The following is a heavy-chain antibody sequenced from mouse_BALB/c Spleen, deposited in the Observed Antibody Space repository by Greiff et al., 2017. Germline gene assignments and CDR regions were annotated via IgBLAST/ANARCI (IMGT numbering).Heavy chain of an antibody. V-gene: IGHV5-6-5*01. CDR1: GFTFSSYA. CDR2: ISSGGST. J-gene: IGHJ3*01. CDR3: ARVYGSWFAY. Sequence: EVQGVESGGGLVKPGGSLKLSCAASGFTFSSYAMSWVRQTPEKRLEWVASISSGGSTYYPDSVKGRFTISRDNARNILYLQMSSLRSEDTAMYYCARVYGSWFAYWGQGTLVTVSA. D-gene: IGHD1-2*01.